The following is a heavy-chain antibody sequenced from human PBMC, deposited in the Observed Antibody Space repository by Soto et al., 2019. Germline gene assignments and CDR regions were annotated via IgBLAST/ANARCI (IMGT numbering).Heavy chain of an antibody. CDR2: IHHSGST. V-gene: IGHV4-31*03. J-gene: IGHJ1*01. Sequence: QVQLQESGPGLVKASQTLSLTCNVSGGSISSGGYYWTWIRQHPGKGLEWIGNIHHSGSTCYNPFFKSRVSISVAPSKNRCSLSLSSVAASDAAVFFCLRGFLGWGQCTLVTGSS. CDR3: LRGFLG. D-gene: IGHD3-10*01. CDR1: GGSISSGGYY.